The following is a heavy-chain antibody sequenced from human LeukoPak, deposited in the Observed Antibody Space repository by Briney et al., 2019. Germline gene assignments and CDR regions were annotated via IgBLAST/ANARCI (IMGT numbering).Heavy chain of an antibody. CDR1: GFTFSSYG. CDR3: AKRPLGYYDSSGYPAN. J-gene: IGHJ4*02. CDR2: IRYDGSNK. V-gene: IGHV3-30*02. D-gene: IGHD3-22*01. Sequence: GGSLRLSCAASGFTFSSYGMHWVRQAPGKGLEWVAFIRYDGSNKYYADSVKGRFTISRDNSKNTLYLQMNSLRAEDTAVYYCAKRPLGYYDSSGYPANWGQGTLVTVSS.